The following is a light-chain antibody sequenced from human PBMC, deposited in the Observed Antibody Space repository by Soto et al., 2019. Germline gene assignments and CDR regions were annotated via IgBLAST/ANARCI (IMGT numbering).Light chain of an antibody. CDR1: SSDVGGYNY. CDR3: CSYAGSYTLV. V-gene: IGLV2-11*01. Sequence: QSALTQPXSVSXSPGQXVTIXCTGTSSDVGGYNYVSWYQQHPGKAPKLMIYDVSKRPSGVPDRFSGSKSGNTASLTISGLQAEDEADYYCCSYAGSYTLVFGGGTKLTVL. J-gene: IGLJ2*01. CDR2: DVS.